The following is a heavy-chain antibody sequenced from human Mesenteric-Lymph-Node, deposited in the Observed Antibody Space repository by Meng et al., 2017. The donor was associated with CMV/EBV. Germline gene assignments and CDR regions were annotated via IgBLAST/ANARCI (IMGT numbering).Heavy chain of an antibody. CDR3: ARGALGYCGNGVCYSADY. J-gene: IGHJ4*02. V-gene: IGHV3-48*04. CDR1: GFTFSSYS. Sequence: GESLKISCAASGFTFSSYSMNWVRQAPGKGLEWVSYISSSSSTIYYADSVKGRFTISRDNAKNSLYLQMNSLRAEDTAVYYCARGALGYCGNGVCYSADYWGQGTLVTVSS. CDR2: ISSSSSTI. D-gene: IGHD2-8*01.